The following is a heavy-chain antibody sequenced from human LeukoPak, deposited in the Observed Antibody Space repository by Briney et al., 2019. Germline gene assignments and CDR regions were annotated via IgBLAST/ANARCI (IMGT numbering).Heavy chain of an antibody. CDR1: GFTFSSYG. J-gene: IGHJ4*02. CDR2: IWYDGSNK. CDR3: ARVGSGSIHFDY. D-gene: IGHD3-10*01. Sequence: PGGSLRLSCAASGFTFSSYGMHWVRQAPGKGLEWVAVIWYDGSNKYYADSVKGRFTISRDNSKNTLYPQMNSLRAEDTAVYYCARVGSGSIHFDYWGQGTLVTVSS. V-gene: IGHV3-33*01.